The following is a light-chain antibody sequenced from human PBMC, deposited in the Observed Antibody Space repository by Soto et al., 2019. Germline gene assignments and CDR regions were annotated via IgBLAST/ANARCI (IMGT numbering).Light chain of an antibody. CDR3: QQYKSYPWT. V-gene: IGKV1-5*03. CDR1: QSIDSW. Sequence: DIQMTQSPSTVSASVGDGVTITCRATQSIDSWLAWYQQKPGKAPNLLIYKASTLESGVPSRFSGTGSGTEFTLTISSLQPDDFTTYYCQQYKSYPWTFGQGTRWIS. CDR2: KAS. J-gene: IGKJ1*01.